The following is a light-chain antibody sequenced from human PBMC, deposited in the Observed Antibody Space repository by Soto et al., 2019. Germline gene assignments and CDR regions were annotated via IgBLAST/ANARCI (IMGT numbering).Light chain of an antibody. V-gene: IGKV3-20*01. CDR3: EGSYTWPVT. J-gene: IGKJ4*01. Sequence: ENLWRQSPGTQCLYSGERANLSCRASQRVSSSYLAWYQQKPGPAPRLLISYASRGATGIPSRFSGSGYGTDFTLTRYSLQSEDFALYYCEGSYTWPVTYGGGTKVDIK. CDR2: YAS. CDR1: QRVSSSY.